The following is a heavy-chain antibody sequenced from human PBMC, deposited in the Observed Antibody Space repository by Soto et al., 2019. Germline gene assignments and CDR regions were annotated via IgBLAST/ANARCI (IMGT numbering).Heavy chain of an antibody. V-gene: IGHV3-64*01. CDR3: ARVGCGGDCYSVGGWFDP. Sequence: EVQLVESGGGLVQPGGSLRLSCAASGFTFSSYAMHWVRQAPGKGLEYVSAISSNGGSTYYANSVKGRFTISRDNSKNTLYLQMGSLRAEDMAVYYCARVGCGGDCYSVGGWFDPWGQGTLVTVSS. J-gene: IGHJ5*02. CDR2: ISSNGGST. D-gene: IGHD2-21*02. CDR1: GFTFSSYA.